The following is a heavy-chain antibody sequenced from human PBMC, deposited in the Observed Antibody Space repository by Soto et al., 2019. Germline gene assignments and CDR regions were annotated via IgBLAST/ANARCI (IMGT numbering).Heavy chain of an antibody. CDR2: IYSGGST. V-gene: IGHV3-53*01. Sequence: EVPLVESGGGLIQPGGSLRLSCAASGFTVTNKYMTWVRQAPGKGLEWVSVIYSGGSTSYADSVKGRFTISRDNSKTILYLQMNSLRAEDTAVYYCARVDYGDYGWYFDLWGRGTLVTVSS. J-gene: IGHJ2*01. D-gene: IGHD4-17*01. CDR3: ARVDYGDYGWYFDL. CDR1: GFTVTNKY.